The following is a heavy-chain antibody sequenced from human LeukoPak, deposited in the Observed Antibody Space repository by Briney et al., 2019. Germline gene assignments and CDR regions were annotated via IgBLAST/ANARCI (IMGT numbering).Heavy chain of an antibody. D-gene: IGHD4-17*01. J-gene: IGHJ4*02. CDR3: ARVVGYGDYPFDY. CDR2: IYPNSGGT. V-gene: IGHV1-2*02. CDR1: GYTFSGHY. Sequence: ASVKVSCKASGYTFSGHYIHWVRQAPGQGLEWMGWIYPNSGGTSYAQKFQGRVTISRDTSVQTAYMELRGLRSDDTAVYYCARVVGYGDYPFDYWGQGTLVTVSS.